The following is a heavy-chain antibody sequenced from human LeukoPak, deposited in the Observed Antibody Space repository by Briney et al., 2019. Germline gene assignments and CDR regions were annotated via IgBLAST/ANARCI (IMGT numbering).Heavy chain of an antibody. J-gene: IGHJ4*02. CDR3: AREGSTIFGVVIQYYFDY. CDR1: GFTFSSYG. Sequence: GGSLRLSCAASGFTFSSYGMHWVRQAPGKGLEWVAVISYDGSNKYYADSVKGRFTISRDNSKNTLYLQMNSLRAEDTAVYYCAREGSTIFGVVIQYYFDYWGQGTLVTVSS. V-gene: IGHV3-30*03. CDR2: ISYDGSNK. D-gene: IGHD3-3*01.